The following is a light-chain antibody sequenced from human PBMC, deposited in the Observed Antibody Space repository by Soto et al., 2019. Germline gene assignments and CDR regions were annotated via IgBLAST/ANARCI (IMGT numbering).Light chain of an antibody. V-gene: IGLV2-14*03. CDR3: SSYTSNSHYV. Sequence: ALTQPASVSGSPGQSITISCTGTSSDVGGYNHVSWYHHHPGKAPKLLIYDDSHRPSGVSNRFSGSKSGNTASLTISGLQAEDEADYYCSSYTSNSHYVFGTGTRSPS. CDR2: DDS. J-gene: IGLJ1*01. CDR1: SSDVGGYNH.